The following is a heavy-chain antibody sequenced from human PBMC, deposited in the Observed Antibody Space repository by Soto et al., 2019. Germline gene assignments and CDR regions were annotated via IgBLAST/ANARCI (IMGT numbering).Heavy chain of an antibody. CDR2: INPSGGST. CDR1: GYTFTSYC. D-gene: IGHD3-22*01. CDR3: ARENSRYDSSGYYSPIFGY. J-gene: IGHJ4*02. Sequence: ASVKVSCKASGYTFTSYCMHWVRQAPGQGLEWMGIINPSGGSTSYAQKFQGRVTMTRDTSTSTVYMELSSLRSEDTAVYYCARENSRYDSSGYYSPIFGYWGQGTLFIVSS. V-gene: IGHV1-46*01.